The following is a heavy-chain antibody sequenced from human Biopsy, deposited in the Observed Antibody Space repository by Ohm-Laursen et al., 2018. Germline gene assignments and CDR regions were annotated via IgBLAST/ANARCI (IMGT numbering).Heavy chain of an antibody. V-gene: IGHV4-4*07. D-gene: IGHD3-22*01. J-gene: IGHJ3*02. Sequence: GTLSLTCTVSGGFISTYYWNWIRQPAGKALEWIGRIYNTGSTNYNPSPQSRVTMSVDTSKNQFSLKMSSVTAADTAVYYCARDLPYYENSGYGAFDMWGQGTMVTVSS. CDR2: IYNTGST. CDR3: ARDLPYYENSGYGAFDM. CDR1: GGFISTYY.